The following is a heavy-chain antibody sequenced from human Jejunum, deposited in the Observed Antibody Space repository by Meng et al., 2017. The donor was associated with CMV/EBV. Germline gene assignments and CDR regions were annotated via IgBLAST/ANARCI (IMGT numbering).Heavy chain of an antibody. V-gene: IGHV3-15*01. CDR2: IKSKADGETM. D-gene: IGHD2-2*02. CDR3: AADIPSAIYPIDY. J-gene: IGHJ4*02. CDR1: GFTFTSAW. Sequence: GFTFTSAWMTWVRQAPGKGLEWVGLIKSKADGETMDYTAPVKDRFTISRDDSTSTLYLQMNSLKIEDTVVYYCAADIPSAIYPIDYWGQGTLVTVSS.